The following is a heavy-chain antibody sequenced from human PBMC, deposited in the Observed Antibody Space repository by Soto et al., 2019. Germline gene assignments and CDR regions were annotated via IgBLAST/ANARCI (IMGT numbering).Heavy chain of an antibody. Sequence: LRLSCTASGFTFNKFGMHWVRQTPGKGLEWVAAVSYDGNHDFYADSVRGRLIISRDNSKNTLYLQLNTLKPDDTAVYYCVKERADFVTVPHATSGMDVWGPGTTVTVSS. CDR1: GFTFNKFG. V-gene: IGHV3-30*18. CDR2: VSYDGNHD. J-gene: IGHJ6*02. CDR3: VKERADFVTVPHATSGMDV. D-gene: IGHD3-3*01.